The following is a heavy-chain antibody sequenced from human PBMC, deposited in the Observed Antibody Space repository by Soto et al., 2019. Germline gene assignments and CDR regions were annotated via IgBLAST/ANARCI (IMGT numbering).Heavy chain of an antibody. D-gene: IGHD6-19*01. CDR1: GGSISSSSYY. V-gene: IGHV4-39*01. J-gene: IGHJ4*02. CDR3: ARQEAPSGWYFDY. CDR2: IYYSGSN. Sequence: QLQLQESGPGLVKPSAALSLTCTVSGGSISSSSYYWGWIRQPPGKGLEWIGSIYYSGSNYYNPTLKSRVTKSVDTAKNQFSLKRSSVTAADTAVHDCARQEAPSGWYFDYWGQGTLVTVSS.